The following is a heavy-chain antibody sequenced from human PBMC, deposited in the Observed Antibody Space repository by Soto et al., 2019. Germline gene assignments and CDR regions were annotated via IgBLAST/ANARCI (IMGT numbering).Heavy chain of an antibody. J-gene: IGHJ6*03. CDR2: IYYSGST. CDR3: ARGSSSGWYYYMDV. D-gene: IGHD6-19*01. V-gene: IGHV4-59*01. CDR1: GGSISSYY. Sequence: QVQLQESGPGLVKPSETLSLTCTVSGGSISSYYWSWIRQPPGKGLEWIGYIYYSGSTNYNPSLKSRVTISVDTSKTQFYLKLSSVTAADTAVYYCARGSSSGWYYYMDVWGKGTTVTVSS.